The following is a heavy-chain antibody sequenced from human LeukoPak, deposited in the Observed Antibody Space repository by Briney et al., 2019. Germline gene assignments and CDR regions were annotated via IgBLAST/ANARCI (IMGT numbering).Heavy chain of an antibody. CDR3: ARKASGYEYYFDY. CDR2: ISSSSSYI. CDR1: GFTFSNYW. J-gene: IGHJ4*02. Sequence: GGSLRLSCAASGFTFSNYWLTWVRQAPGKGLEWVSSISSSSSYIYYADSVKGRFTISRDNAENSLYLQMNSLRAEDTAVYYCARKASGYEYYFDYWGQGILVTVSS. D-gene: IGHD5-12*01. V-gene: IGHV3-21*01.